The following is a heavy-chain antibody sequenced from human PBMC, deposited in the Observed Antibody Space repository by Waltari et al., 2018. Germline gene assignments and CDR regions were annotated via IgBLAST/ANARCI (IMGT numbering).Heavy chain of an antibody. V-gene: IGHV3-74*01. Sequence: EGQLVASGGALVQPGGSLRLTCPASALPFLTFWMHWVRQAPGKGLVWVARINPDGRTTTYADSVRGRFSISRDNAKNTLYLQMNSLTVEDTAVYFCARSMNYGPDYWGRGTLVTVSS. CDR1: ALPFLTFW. CDR2: INPDGRTT. CDR3: ARSMNYGPDY. D-gene: IGHD3-10*01. J-gene: IGHJ4*02.